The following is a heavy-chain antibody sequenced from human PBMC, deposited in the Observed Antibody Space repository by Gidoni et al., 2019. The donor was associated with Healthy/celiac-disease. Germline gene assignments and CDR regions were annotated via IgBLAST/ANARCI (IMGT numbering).Heavy chain of an antibody. Sequence: HVQLVQSGDEVKKPGPSVKVSFNASGGTFSSYTISWVRQAHGQGLEWMGRIIPILGIANYAQKFQGRVTITADKSTSTAYMELSSLRSEDTAVYYCAREGLAYYYYMDVWGKGTTVTVSS. D-gene: IGHD3-9*01. CDR1: GGTFSSYT. V-gene: IGHV1-69*08. J-gene: IGHJ6*03. CDR3: AREGLAYYYYMDV. CDR2: IIPILGIA.